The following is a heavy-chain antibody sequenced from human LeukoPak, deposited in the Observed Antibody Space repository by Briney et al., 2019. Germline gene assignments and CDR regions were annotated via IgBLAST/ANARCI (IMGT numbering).Heavy chain of an antibody. CDR3: ARDVRDIVVVPAAMGAFDI. D-gene: IGHD2-2*01. V-gene: IGHV1-69*01. Sequence: SVKVSCKASGGTFSSYAISWVRQAPGQGLEWMGGIIPIFGTANYAQKFQGRVTTTADESTSTAYMELSSLRSEDTAVYYCARDVRDIVVVPAAMGAFDIWGQGTMVTVSS. CDR1: GGTFSSYA. CDR2: IIPIFGTA. J-gene: IGHJ3*02.